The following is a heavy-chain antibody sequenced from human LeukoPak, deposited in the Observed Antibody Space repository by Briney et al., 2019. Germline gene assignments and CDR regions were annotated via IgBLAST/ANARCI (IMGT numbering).Heavy chain of an antibody. CDR2: ITHNGGT. V-gene: IGHV4-34*01. CDR3: ARGNSGSHWGDHYFYMDV. Sequence: PSETLSLTCAVYGGSFRGYFWGWVRQTPGKGLEWLGEITHNGGTNYMPSLSGRVSVSQDVSKNQFSLKLSSVTAADTGVYYCARGNSGSHWGDHYFYMDVWGKGTTVIVSS. D-gene: IGHD1-26*01. CDR1: GGSFRGYF. J-gene: IGHJ6*03.